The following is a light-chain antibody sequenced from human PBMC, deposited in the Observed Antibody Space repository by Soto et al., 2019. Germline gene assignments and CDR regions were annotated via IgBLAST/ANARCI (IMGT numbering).Light chain of an antibody. CDR3: RQYGSSPPLT. CDR2: GAS. J-gene: IGKJ5*01. Sequence: EIVLTQSPATLSLSPGERATLSCRASQSVSSYLAWYQQKPGQAPRLLIYGASSRATGIPDRFSGSGSGTDFTLTISRLEPEDFAVYYCRQYGSSPPLTFGQGTRLEIK. CDR1: QSVSSY. V-gene: IGKV3-20*01.